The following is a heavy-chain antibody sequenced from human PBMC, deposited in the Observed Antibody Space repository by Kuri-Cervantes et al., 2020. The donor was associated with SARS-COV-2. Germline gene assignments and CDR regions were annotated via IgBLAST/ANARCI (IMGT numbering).Heavy chain of an antibody. V-gene: IGHV3-33*08. CDR1: GFTFSRYW. CDR3: ARNHSMDV. CDR2: IWYDGRNT. J-gene: IGHJ6*03. Sequence: GESLKISCAASGFTFSRYWMSWVRQAPGKGLEWVAVIWYDGRNTYYTGSVKGRFTISRDNSKNMLYLEVNSLRAEDTAVYYCARNHSMDVWGTGTAVTVSS.